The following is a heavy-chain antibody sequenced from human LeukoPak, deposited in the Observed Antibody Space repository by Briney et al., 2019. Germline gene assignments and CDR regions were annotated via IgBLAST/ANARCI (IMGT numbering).Heavy chain of an antibody. CDR3: AKDQDDYYGMDV. CDR2: ISGSGGST. V-gene: IGHV3-23*01. CDR1: GFTISSYA. J-gene: IGHJ6*02. Sequence: GGSLGLSCAASGFTISSYAMSWVRQAPGKGLEWVSAISGSGGSTYYADSVKGRFTISRDNSKNTLYLQMNSLRAEDTAVYYCAKDQDDYYGMDVWGQGTTVTVSS.